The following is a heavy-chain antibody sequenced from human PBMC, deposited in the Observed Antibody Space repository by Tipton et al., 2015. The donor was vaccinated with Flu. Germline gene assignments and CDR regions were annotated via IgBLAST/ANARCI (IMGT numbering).Heavy chain of an antibody. Sequence: SLRLSCAASGFTFSSSAMSWVRQAPGKGLEWVSAISGSGGSTYYADSVKGRFTISRDNSKNTLYLQMNSLRAEDTAVYYCAKYSGGDFCSYYYYGMDVWGQGTTVTVSS. V-gene: IGHV3-23*01. CDR3: AKYSGGDFCSYYYYGMDV. D-gene: IGHD3-3*01. J-gene: IGHJ6*02. CDR1: GFTFSSSA. CDR2: ISGSGGST.